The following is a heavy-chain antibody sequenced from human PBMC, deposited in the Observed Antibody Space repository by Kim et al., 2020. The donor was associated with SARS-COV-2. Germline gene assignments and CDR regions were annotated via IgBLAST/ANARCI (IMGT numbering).Heavy chain of an antibody. CDR3: ARGGLYSWGAFDM. J-gene: IGHJ3*02. D-gene: IGHD2-15*01. V-gene: IGHV3-74*01. Sequence: YADSVKGRFTTSRDNAKNTLYLQMNSLRAEDTAVYYCARGGLYSWGAFDMWGQGTMVIVSS.